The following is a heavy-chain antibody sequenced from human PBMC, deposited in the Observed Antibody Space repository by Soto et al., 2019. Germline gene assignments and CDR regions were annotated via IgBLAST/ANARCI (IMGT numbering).Heavy chain of an antibody. V-gene: IGHV3-30-3*01. CDR1: GFTFSSYA. CDR2: MSYDGSNK. Sequence: QVQLVESGGGVVQPGRSLRLSCAASGFTFSSYAMHWVRQAPGKGLEWVAVMSYDGSNKYYADSVKGRFTISGDNSKNTRYLQMNSLRAEDTAVYYCARFKGCSGGSCYPYFDYWGQGTLVTVSS. J-gene: IGHJ4*02. D-gene: IGHD2-15*01. CDR3: ARFKGCSGGSCYPYFDY.